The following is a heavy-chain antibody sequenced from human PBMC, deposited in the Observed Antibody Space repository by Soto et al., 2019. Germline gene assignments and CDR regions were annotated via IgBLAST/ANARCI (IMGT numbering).Heavy chain of an antibody. CDR3: ARVLFGRGNWFDP. Sequence: QVQLQESGPGLVKPSETLSLTCTVSGGSISSYYWSWIRQPPGKGLEWIGYIYYSGSTNYNPSLKRRVTISVDTSKNQFSLKLSSVTAGDTAVYYCARVLFGRGNWFDPWGQGTLVTVSS. V-gene: IGHV4-59*01. J-gene: IGHJ5*02. CDR2: IYYSGST. CDR1: GGSISSYY. D-gene: IGHD3-3*01.